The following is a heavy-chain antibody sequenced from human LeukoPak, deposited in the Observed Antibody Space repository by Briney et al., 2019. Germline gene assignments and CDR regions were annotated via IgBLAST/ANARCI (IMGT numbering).Heavy chain of an antibody. V-gene: IGHV4-59*01. Sequence: SETLSLTCTVSGGSISSYYWSWLRQPPGKGLEWIGYIYYSGSTNYNPSLKSRVTISVDTSKNQFSLKLSSVTAADTAVYYCARDLTYYYDSSGYYWSWFDPWGQGTLVTVSS. D-gene: IGHD3-22*01. J-gene: IGHJ5*02. CDR2: IYYSGST. CDR3: ARDLTYYYDSSGYYWSWFDP. CDR1: GGSISSYY.